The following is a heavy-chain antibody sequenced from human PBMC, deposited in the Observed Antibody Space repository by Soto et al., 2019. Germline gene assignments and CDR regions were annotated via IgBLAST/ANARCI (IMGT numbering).Heavy chain of an antibody. J-gene: IGHJ4*02. D-gene: IGHD3-10*01. V-gene: IGHV3-23*01. CDR3: AKIGSMVRGVIIT. CDR1: GFTFSSYA. Sequence: GGSLRLSCAASGFTFSSYAMSWVRQAPGKGLEWVSAISGSGGSTYYADSVKGRFTISRVNSKNTLYLQMNSLRAEDTAVYYCAKIGSMVRGVIITWGQGTLVTVSS. CDR2: ISGSGGST.